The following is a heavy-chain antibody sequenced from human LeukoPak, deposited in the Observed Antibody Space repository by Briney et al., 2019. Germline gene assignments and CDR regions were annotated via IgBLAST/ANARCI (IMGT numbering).Heavy chain of an antibody. J-gene: IGHJ4*02. Sequence: GGSLRLSCAASGFTFSSYWMHWVRQAPGKGLVWVSRIDSDGSRIRYADYVKGRFTISRDNAKNTLYLQMNSLRAEDTAVYYCVRGPVDFWSGINLDYWGQGTLVTVSS. CDR3: VRGPVDFWSGINLDY. CDR2: IDSDGSRI. CDR1: GFTFSSYW. V-gene: IGHV3-74*01. D-gene: IGHD3-3*01.